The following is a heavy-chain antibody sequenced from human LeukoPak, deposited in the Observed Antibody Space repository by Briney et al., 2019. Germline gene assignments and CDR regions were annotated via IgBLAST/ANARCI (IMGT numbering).Heavy chain of an antibody. CDR3: VRDQQYHRPAGWFDP. Sequence: PSETLSLTCTVFGGGSISSNSYYWGWIRQPPGKGLEWIGSISYSGSTYYNSSLKSRVTISVDTSKNQFSLKLRSVTAADTAVYYCVRDQQYHRPAGWFDPWGQGTLVTVSS. J-gene: IGHJ5*02. CDR2: ISYSGST. D-gene: IGHD1-14*01. CDR1: GGGSISSNSYY. V-gene: IGHV4-39*01.